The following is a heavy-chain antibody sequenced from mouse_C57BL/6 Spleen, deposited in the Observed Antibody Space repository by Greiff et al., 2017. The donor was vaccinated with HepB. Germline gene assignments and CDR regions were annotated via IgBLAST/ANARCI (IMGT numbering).Heavy chain of an antibody. Sequence: VQLQQPGAELVKPGASVKMSCKASGYTFTSCWITWVKQRPGQGLEWIGDIYPGSGSTNYNEKFKSKATLTVDTSSSTAYMQLSSLTSEDSAVYYCATLIYYDYGEGYWGQGTTLTVSS. V-gene: IGHV1-55*01. CDR3: ATLIYYDYGEGY. D-gene: IGHD2-4*01. CDR1: GYTFTSCW. CDR2: IYPGSGST. J-gene: IGHJ2*01.